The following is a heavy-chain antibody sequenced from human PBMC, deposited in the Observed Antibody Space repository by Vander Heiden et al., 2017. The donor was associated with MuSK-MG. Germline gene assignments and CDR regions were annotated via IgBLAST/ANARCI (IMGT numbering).Heavy chain of an antibody. V-gene: IGHV3-30*04. CDR1: GFTFSSYA. J-gene: IGHJ6*02. CDR3: AREPTGYYYYGMDV. Sequence: QVQLVESGGGVVQPGRSLRLSRAASGFTFSSYAMHWVRQAPGKGLEWVAVISYDGSNKYYADSVKGRFTISRDNSKNTLYLQMNSLRAEDTAVYYCAREPTGYYYYGMDVWGQGTTVTVSS. CDR2: ISYDGSNK.